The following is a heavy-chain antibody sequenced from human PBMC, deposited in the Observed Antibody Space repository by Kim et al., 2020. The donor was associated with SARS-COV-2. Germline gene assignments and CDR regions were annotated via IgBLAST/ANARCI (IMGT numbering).Heavy chain of an antibody. V-gene: IGHV3-9*01. CDR2: ISWNSGSI. D-gene: IGHD5-12*01. J-gene: IGHJ6*02. CDR1: GFTFDDYA. CDR3: AKSRMATIKRNYYYGMDV. Sequence: GGSLRLSCAASGFTFDDYAMHWVRQAPGKGLEWVSGISWNSGSIGYADSVKGRFTISRDNAKNSLYLQMNSLRAEDTALYYCAKSRMATIKRNYYYGMDVWGQGTTVTVSS.